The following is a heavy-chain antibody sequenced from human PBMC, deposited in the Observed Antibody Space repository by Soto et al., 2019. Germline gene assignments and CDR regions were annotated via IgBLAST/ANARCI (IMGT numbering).Heavy chain of an antibody. D-gene: IGHD6-19*01. V-gene: IGHV3-30-3*01. CDR2: ISYDGSNK. CDR1: GFTFSSYA. J-gene: IGHJ4*02. CDR3: ARARIAVADFDY. Sequence: QVQLVESGGGVVQPGRSLRLSCAASGFTFSSYAMHWVRQAPGKGLEWVAVISYDGSNKYYADSVKGRFTISRDNSKXXXXXXMXSLRAEDXAVYYCARARIAVADFDYWGQGTLVTVSS.